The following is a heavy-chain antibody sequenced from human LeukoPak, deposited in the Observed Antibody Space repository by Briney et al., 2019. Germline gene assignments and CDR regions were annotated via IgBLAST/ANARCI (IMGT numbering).Heavy chain of an antibody. D-gene: IGHD6-19*01. CDR2: MHHSGST. Sequence: PSETLSLTCTVAGGSSSSSNYYWGWIRQPPGKGLEWIGSMHHSGSTYYNASLKSRVTISADTSKNQFSLMLSSVTAADTAVYYCARQSPNSGIAVAGRGHFDYWGQGTLVTVSS. CDR1: GGSSSSSNYY. CDR3: ARQSPNSGIAVAGRGHFDY. V-gene: IGHV4-39*01. J-gene: IGHJ4*02.